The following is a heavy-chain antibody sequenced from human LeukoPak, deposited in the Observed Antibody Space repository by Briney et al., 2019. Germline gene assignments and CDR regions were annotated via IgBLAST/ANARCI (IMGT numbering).Heavy chain of an antibody. CDR3: ARDTIDVDTAMVTSSYNWFDP. V-gene: IGHV3-20*01. CDR2: INWNGGST. Sequence: RGSLRLSCAASGFTFDDYGMSWVRQAPGKGLEWVSGINWNGGSTGYADSVKGRFTISRDNAKNSLYLQMNSLRAEDTALYHCARDTIDVDTAMVTSSYNWFDPWGQGTLVTVSS. J-gene: IGHJ5*02. CDR1: GFTFDDYG. D-gene: IGHD5-18*01.